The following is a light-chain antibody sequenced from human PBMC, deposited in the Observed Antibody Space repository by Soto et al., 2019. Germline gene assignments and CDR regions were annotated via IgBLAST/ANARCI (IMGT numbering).Light chain of an antibody. CDR2: GAS. Sequence: DIVLTQSPDTLSLSPGESATLSCRASQSLGRYLAWYQQKPGQAPRLLIYGASNRATGIPDRFSGSGSGTDFTLTISRLEPEDFAVYYCQQYGRSPTTFGQGTKVDI. J-gene: IGKJ1*01. CDR1: QSLGRY. CDR3: QQYGRSPTT. V-gene: IGKV3-20*01.